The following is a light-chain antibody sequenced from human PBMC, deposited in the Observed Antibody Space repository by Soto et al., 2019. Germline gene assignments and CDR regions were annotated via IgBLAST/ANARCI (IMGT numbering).Light chain of an antibody. Sequence: EIVLTQSPATLSLSPGERATLSCRASQSVSIYLAWYQQRPGQAPRLLIYDASNRATGIPARFSGSGSGTDFTLTISSLEPEDFAVYYCQQRSNWPPITFGRGTRLEIK. CDR3: QQRSNWPPIT. V-gene: IGKV3-11*01. CDR1: QSVSIY. J-gene: IGKJ5*01. CDR2: DAS.